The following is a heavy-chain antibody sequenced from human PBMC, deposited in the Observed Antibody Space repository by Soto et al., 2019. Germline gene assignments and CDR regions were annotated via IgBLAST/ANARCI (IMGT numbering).Heavy chain of an antibody. V-gene: IGHV3-49*03. Sequence: GGSLRLSCTASGFTLGDYAMSWFRQAPGKGLEWVGFIRSKAYGGTTEYAASVKGRFTISRDDSKSIAYLQMNSLKTEDTAVYYCTRDVVPAANLPYYYYYGMDVRGQGTTVTVSS. D-gene: IGHD2-2*01. CDR1: GFTLGDYA. J-gene: IGHJ6*02. CDR2: IRSKAYGGTT. CDR3: TRDVVPAANLPYYYYYGMDV.